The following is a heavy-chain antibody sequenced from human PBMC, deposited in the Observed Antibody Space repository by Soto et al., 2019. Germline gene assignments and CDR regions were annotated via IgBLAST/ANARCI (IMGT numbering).Heavy chain of an antibody. Sequence: EVQLVESGGGLVKPGGSLRLSCAASGFTFSSYSMNWVRQAPGKGLEWVSSISSSSSYIYYADSVKGRFTISRDNAKNSLYLQMNSMRAEDKAVYYCESSPITMVRGVTDYYMDVWGKGTTVTVSS. D-gene: IGHD3-10*01. CDR1: GFTFSSYS. V-gene: IGHV3-21*01. CDR3: ESSPITMVRGVTDYYMDV. CDR2: ISSSSSYI. J-gene: IGHJ6*03.